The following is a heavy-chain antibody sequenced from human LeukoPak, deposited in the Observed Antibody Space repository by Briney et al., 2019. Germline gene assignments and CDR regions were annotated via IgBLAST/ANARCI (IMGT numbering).Heavy chain of an antibody. CDR1: GESFSGYY. V-gene: IGHV4-34*01. Sequence: SETLSLTCAVYGESFSGYYWSWIRQPPGRGLEWIGEINHSGSTNYNPSLKSRVTISVDTSKNQFSLKLSSVTAADTAVYYCARSLYYEGAFDIWGQGTMVTVSS. CDR2: INHSGST. J-gene: IGHJ3*02. CDR3: ARSLYYEGAFDI. D-gene: IGHD3-22*01.